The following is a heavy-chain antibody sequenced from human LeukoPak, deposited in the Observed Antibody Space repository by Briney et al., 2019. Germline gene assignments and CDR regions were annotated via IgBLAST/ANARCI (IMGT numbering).Heavy chain of an antibody. CDR3: AKDVAPNWNDDAFDI. J-gene: IGHJ3*02. CDR2: IWYDGSNK. D-gene: IGHD1-1*01. Sequence: GSLRLSCAASGFTFSSYGMHWVRQAPGKGLEWVAVIWYDGSNKYYADSVKGRFTISRDNSKNTLYLQMNSLRAEDTAVYYCAKDVAPNWNDDAFDIWGQGTMVTVSS. CDR1: GFTFSSYG. V-gene: IGHV3-33*06.